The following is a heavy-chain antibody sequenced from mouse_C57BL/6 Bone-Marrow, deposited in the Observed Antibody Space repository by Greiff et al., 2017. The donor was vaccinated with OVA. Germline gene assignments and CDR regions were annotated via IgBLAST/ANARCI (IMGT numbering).Heavy chain of an antibody. D-gene: IGHD2-4*01. CDR1: GYTFTNYW. Sequence: VQLQESGTELVRPGTSVKMSCKASGYTFTNYWIGWAKQRPGHGLEWIGDIYPGGGYTNYNEKFKGKATLTADKSSSTAYMQFSSLTSEDSAIYYCARYEYEGDWFAYWGQGTLVTVSA. CDR3: ARYEYEGDWFAY. CDR2: IYPGGGYT. V-gene: IGHV1-63*01. J-gene: IGHJ3*01.